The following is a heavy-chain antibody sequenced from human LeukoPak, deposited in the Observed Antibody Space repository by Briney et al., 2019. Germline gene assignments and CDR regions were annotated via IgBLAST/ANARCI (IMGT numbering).Heavy chain of an antibody. CDR1: RFTFSTYW. CDR2: INSGGSST. Sequence: PGGSLRLSCAASRFTFSTYWMHWVRQAPGKGLVWVSTINSGGSSTNYADSVKGRFTISRDNAKNTLYLQMNSLRVEDTAVYYCVRDGWFAYWGQGTLVTVSS. CDR3: VRDGWFAY. J-gene: IGHJ4*02. D-gene: IGHD6-19*01. V-gene: IGHV3-74*01.